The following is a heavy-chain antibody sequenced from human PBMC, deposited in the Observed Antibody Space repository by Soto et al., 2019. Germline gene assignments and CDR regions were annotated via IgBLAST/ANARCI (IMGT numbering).Heavy chain of an antibody. CDR1: GGCISRGGYS. V-gene: IGHV4-30-2*01. D-gene: IGHD2-21*02. Sequence: SETLSLTCAVSGGCISRGGYSWSWIRQPPGKGLEWIGYIYHSGSTYYNPSLKSRVTISVDRSKNQFSLKLSSVTAADTAVYYCARKDDFALDYWGQGTLVTVSS. J-gene: IGHJ4*02. CDR3: ARKDDFALDY. CDR2: IYHSGST.